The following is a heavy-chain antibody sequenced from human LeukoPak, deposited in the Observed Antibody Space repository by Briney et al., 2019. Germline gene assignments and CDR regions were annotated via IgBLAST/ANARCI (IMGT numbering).Heavy chain of an antibody. V-gene: IGHV3-30*04. D-gene: IGHD2-21*02. J-gene: IGHJ4*02. CDR1: GFTFSSYT. CDR3: ARCGGDCYSRGYFDY. CDR2: ISYDGSDK. Sequence: PGGSLSLSCAASGFTFSSYTMHWVRQAPGKGLEWVAVISYDGSDKYSADSVKGRFTISRDNSKNTLYLQMNSLRAEDTAVYYCARCGGDCYSRGYFDYWGQGTLVTVSS.